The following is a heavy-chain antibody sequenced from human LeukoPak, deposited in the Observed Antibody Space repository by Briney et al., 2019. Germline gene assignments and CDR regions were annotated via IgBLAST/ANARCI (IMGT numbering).Heavy chain of an antibody. J-gene: IGHJ4*02. D-gene: IGHD6-25*01. CDR3: ARHVAATGYYFDY. Sequence: SETLSLTCSVSGGSINSNYWSWIRQPPGKGLEWIGYLHYSGSTKYIPSLKSRVTMSVDTSKNQFSLKLSSVTAADTAVYYCARHVAATGYYFDYWGQGTLVTVSS. CDR1: GGSINSNY. CDR2: LHYSGST. V-gene: IGHV4-59*08.